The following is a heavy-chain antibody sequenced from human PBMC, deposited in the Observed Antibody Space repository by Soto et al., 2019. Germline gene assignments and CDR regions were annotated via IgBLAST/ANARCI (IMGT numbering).Heavy chain of an antibody. J-gene: IGHJ4*02. CDR2: INDYGTTI. D-gene: IGHD1-1*01. Sequence: GGSLRLSCAASGFNLGSFWMHWVRQAPGKGLVWVSRINDYGTTINYAESVEGRFTISRDDAKSEVYLQMNNLRAEDTAVYYCARGGLEPFDYWGQGALVTVSS. V-gene: IGHV3-74*01. CDR3: ARGGLEPFDY. CDR1: GFNLGSFW.